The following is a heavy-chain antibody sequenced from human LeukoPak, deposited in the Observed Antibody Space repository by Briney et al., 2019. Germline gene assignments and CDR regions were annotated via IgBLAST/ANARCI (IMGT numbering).Heavy chain of an antibody. CDR3: ARDRLGIAAAGTFGVEDY. D-gene: IGHD6-13*01. CDR2: INPSGGST. CDR1: GYTFTSYY. Sequence: GASVKVSCKASGYTFTSYYMHWVRQAPGQGLEWMGIINPSGGSTSYAQKFQGRVTMTRDTSTSTVYMELSSLRSEDTAVYYCARDRLGIAAAGTFGVEDYWGQGTLVTVSS. J-gene: IGHJ4*02. V-gene: IGHV1-46*01.